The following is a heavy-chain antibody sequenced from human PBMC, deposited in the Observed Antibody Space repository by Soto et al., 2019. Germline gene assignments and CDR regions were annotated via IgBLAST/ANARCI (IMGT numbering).Heavy chain of an antibody. J-gene: IGHJ3*02. CDR1: GFTFSSYG. Sequence: QVQLVESGGGVVQPGRSLRLSCAASGFTFSSYGMHWVRQAPGKGLEWVAVISYDGSNKYYADSVKGRFTISRDNSKNTLYLQMNSLRAEDTAVYYCAKDRREVYDAFDIWGQGIMVTVSS. V-gene: IGHV3-30*18. D-gene: IGHD1-26*01. CDR3: AKDRREVYDAFDI. CDR2: ISYDGSNK.